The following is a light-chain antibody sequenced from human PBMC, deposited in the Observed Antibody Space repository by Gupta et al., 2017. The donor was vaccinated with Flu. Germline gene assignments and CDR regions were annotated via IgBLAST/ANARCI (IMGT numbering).Light chain of an antibody. CDR2: EVT. J-gene: IGLJ3*02. Sequence: QSALTQPASVSGSPGQSITVSCTGSYSDVGGYKYVSWYQQHPGKAPKLIIYEVTNRPSGVSSRFSGSKSGNTASLTISGLQAEDEADYYCSSYTSSNTLVFGGGTKVTVL. CDR1: YSDVGGYKY. V-gene: IGLV2-14*01. CDR3: SSYTSSNTLV.